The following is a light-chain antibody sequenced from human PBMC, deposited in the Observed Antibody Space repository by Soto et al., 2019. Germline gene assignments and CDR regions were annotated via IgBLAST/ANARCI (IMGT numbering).Light chain of an antibody. Sequence: EIVLTQSPATLSLSPGERATLSCRASQSVNSFLAWYQQKPGQAPRLLIYDASNRATGIPARFSGGGSGTDFTRTISSLEPEDFAVYYCQQRDNGPTFGQGTKLEIK. J-gene: IGKJ2*01. V-gene: IGKV3-11*01. CDR3: QQRDNGPT. CDR1: QSVNSF. CDR2: DAS.